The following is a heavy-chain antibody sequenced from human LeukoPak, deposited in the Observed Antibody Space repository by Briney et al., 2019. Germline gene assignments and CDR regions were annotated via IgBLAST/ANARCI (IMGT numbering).Heavy chain of an antibody. Sequence: GGSLRLSCAASGFTFSSYAMHWVRQAPGKGLEWVAVISYDGSNKYYADSVKGRFTISRDNSKNTLYLQMNSLRAEDTAGYYCARGSWFGIQEPVFLEYWGQGTLVTVSS. CDR2: ISYDGSNK. J-gene: IGHJ4*02. CDR3: ARGSWFGIQEPVFLEY. V-gene: IGHV3-30*04. CDR1: GFTFSSYA. D-gene: IGHD3-10*01.